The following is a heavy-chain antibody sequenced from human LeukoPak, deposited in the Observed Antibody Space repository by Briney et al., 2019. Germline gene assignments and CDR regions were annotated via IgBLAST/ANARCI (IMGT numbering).Heavy chain of an antibody. CDR2: INAGNGKT. CDR1: GYSFSDYA. V-gene: IGHV1-3*01. J-gene: IGHJ4*02. D-gene: IGHD4-17*01. CDR3: ARGRWTATETTYYLDY. Sequence: ASVKVSCKASGYSFSDYAIQWVRQAPGQRLEWMGWINAGNGKTKYSQNFQGRGTITRDRSASTAYMELSSLRSKDTSIYYCARGRWTATETTYYLDYWGQGTLVTVSS.